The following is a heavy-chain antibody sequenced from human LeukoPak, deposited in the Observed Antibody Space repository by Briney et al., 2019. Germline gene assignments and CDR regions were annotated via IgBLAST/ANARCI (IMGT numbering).Heavy chain of an antibody. Sequence: PSETLSLTCAVSGGSITNNNWWSWVRQPPGKGLEWIGEIYHSGSTNYNPSLKSRVTISVDKSKNQFPLKLSSVTAADTAVYYCARTFYSSGWNIDYWGQGTLVTVSS. CDR1: GGSITNNNW. CDR3: ARTFYSSGWNIDY. J-gene: IGHJ4*02. V-gene: IGHV4-4*02. D-gene: IGHD6-19*01. CDR2: IYHSGST.